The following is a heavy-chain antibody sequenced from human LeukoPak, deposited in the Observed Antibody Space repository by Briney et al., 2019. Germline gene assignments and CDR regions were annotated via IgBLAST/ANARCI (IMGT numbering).Heavy chain of an antibody. V-gene: IGHV3-23*01. CDR2: ISGSGGST. J-gene: IGHJ3*02. Sequence: GGSLRLSCAASGFTFSSYAMSWVRQAPGKGLEWVSAISGSGGSTYYADSVKGRFTISRDNSKNTLYLQMNSLRAEDTAVYYCARYYDFWRAFDIWGQGTMVTVSS. CDR1: GFTFSSYA. D-gene: IGHD3-3*01. CDR3: ARYYDFWRAFDI.